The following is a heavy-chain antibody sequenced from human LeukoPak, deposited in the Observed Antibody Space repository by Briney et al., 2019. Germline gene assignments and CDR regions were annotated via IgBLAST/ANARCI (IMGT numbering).Heavy chain of an antibody. D-gene: IGHD5-18*01. CDR2: INHSGST. CDR1: GGSFSGYY. J-gene: IGHJ4*02. V-gene: IGHV4-34*01. Sequence: SETLSLTCAVYGGSFSGYYWSWIRQPPGKGLGWIGEINHSGSTNYNPSLKSRVTISVDTSKNQFSLKLSSVTAADTAVYYCARAPYSYVLYYFDYWGQGTLVTVSS. CDR3: ARAPYSYVLYYFDY.